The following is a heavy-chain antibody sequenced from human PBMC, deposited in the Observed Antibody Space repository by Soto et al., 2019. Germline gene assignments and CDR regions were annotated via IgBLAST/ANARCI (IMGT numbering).Heavy chain of an antibody. D-gene: IGHD1-1*01. CDR3: ARGWKVAGDAFDI. V-gene: IGHV5-51*01. J-gene: IGHJ3*02. Sequence: GESLKISCKGSGYNFAVYWIGWVRQMPGKGLEWMGMIYPGDSDTRYSPSFQGQVTISVDKSISTAYLQWSSLKASDTAMYYCARGWKVAGDAFDIWGQGTMVTVSS. CDR2: IYPGDSDT. CDR1: GYNFAVYW.